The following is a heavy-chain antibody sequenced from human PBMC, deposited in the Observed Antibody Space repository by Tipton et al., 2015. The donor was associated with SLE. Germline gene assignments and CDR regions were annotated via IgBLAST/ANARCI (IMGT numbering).Heavy chain of an antibody. V-gene: IGHV1-69*05. J-gene: IGHJ4*02. Sequence: QSGPEVKKPGSSVKVSCKASGGTFSTSGISWVRQAPGQGLEWMGGIIPILGTPHYAQKFQGRLTITTDESTATAYMQLSSLRSEDTAVYYCARDTSDWPLGYWGQGTLVTVSS. CDR1: GGTFSTSG. D-gene: IGHD6-19*01. CDR2: IIPILGTP. CDR3: ARDTSDWPLGY.